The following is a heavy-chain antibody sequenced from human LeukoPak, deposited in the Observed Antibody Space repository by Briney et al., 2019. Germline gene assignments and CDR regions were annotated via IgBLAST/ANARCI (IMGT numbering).Heavy chain of an antibody. D-gene: IGHD3-16*01. V-gene: IGHV3-23*01. CDR1: GFTFSSYG. CDR2: ISGSGGST. Sequence: GGTLRLSCAASGFTFSSYGMSWVRQAPGKGLEWVSAISGSGGSTYYADSVKGRFTISRDNSKNTLYLQMNSLRAEDTAVYYCARAGEPADYYYYYMNVWGKGTTVTVSS. J-gene: IGHJ6*03. CDR3: ARAGEPADYYYYYMNV.